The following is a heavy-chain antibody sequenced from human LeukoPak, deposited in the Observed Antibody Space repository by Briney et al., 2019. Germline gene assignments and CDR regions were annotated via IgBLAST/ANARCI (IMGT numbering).Heavy chain of an antibody. J-gene: IGHJ4*02. V-gene: IGHV3-7*01. CDR2: IKEDGSEK. Sequence: GGSLRLSCAASGFTFRSYWMSWVRLAPGKGLEWVANIKEDGSEKYYVDSAKGRFTISRDNAKNSLYLQMNSLRAEDTAVYYCARERAMADYWGQGTLVTVSS. D-gene: IGHD5-18*01. CDR3: ARERAMADY. CDR1: GFTFRSYW.